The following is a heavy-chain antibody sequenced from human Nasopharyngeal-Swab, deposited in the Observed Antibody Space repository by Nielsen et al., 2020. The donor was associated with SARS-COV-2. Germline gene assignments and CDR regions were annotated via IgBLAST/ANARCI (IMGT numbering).Heavy chain of an antibody. Sequence: SETLSLTCTVSGGSISSGGYYWSWIRQHPGKGLEWIGYIYYSGSTYYNPSLKSRVTISVDTSKNQFSLKLSSVTAADTAVYYCARDSGRSTIFGVVIIDAFGIWGQGTMVTVSS. CDR2: IYYSGST. V-gene: IGHV4-31*03. J-gene: IGHJ3*02. CDR3: ARDSGRSTIFGVVIIDAFGI. D-gene: IGHD3-3*01. CDR1: GGSISSGGYY.